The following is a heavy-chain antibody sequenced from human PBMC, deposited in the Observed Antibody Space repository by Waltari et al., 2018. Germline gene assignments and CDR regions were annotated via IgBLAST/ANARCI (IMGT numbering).Heavy chain of an antibody. J-gene: IGHJ4*02. CDR3: ARDQSSSWPQNG. V-gene: IGHV3-7*01. CDR1: GFTFSSYW. D-gene: IGHD6-13*01. CDR2: IKQDGSEK. Sequence: EVQLVESGGVLVTPGGSVRLYCAASGFTFSSYWMSWVRQAPGKGLEWVANIKQDGSEKYYVDSVKGRFTISRDNAKNSLYLQMNSLRAEDTAVYYCARDQSSSWPQNGWGQGTLVTVSS.